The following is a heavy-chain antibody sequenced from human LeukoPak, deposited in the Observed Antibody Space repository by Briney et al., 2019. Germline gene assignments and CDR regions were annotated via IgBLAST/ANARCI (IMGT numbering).Heavy chain of an antibody. CDR3: ARVEYYGSREI. Sequence: SETLSLTCTVSGGSISSYYWSWIRQPAGKGLEWIGRIYSSGTTNYNPSLKSRVTISIDTSKNQFSLKLSSVTAADTAVYYCARVEYYGSREIWGQGTLVTVSS. D-gene: IGHD3-10*01. CDR1: GGSISSYY. CDR2: IYSSGTT. J-gene: IGHJ4*02. V-gene: IGHV4-4*07.